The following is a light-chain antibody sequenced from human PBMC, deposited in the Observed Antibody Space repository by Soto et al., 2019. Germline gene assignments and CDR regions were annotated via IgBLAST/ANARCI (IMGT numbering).Light chain of an antibody. CDR2: GAS. CDR1: QSVGKNY. J-gene: IGKJ1*01. Sequence: EIVLTQSPGTLSLSPGEGATLSCRASQSVGKNYLAWYQHKSGQAPRLLIHGASNRATGIPARFSGSGSGTDFTLTISRLEPEDFAVYYCQQYGSSGTFGQGTKVDIK. V-gene: IGKV3-20*01. CDR3: QQYGSSGT.